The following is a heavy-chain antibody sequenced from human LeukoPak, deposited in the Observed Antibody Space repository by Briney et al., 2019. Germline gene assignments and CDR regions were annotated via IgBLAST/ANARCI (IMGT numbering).Heavy chain of an antibody. V-gene: IGHV3-23*01. Sequence: PGGSLRLSCAASGFTFSSYAMSWVRQAPGKGLEWVSAISGSGGSTYYADSVKGRFTISRDNSKNTLYLQMNSLRAEDTAVYYCARDRDIVVVPAAIDDAFDIWGQGTMVTVSS. D-gene: IGHD2-2*01. J-gene: IGHJ3*02. CDR2: ISGSGGST. CDR1: GFTFSSYA. CDR3: ARDRDIVVVPAAIDDAFDI.